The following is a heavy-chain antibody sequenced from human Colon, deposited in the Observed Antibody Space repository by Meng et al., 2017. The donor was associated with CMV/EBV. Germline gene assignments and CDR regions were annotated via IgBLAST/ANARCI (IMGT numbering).Heavy chain of an antibody. V-gene: IGHV4-34*01. Sequence: SETLSLTCAVYGGSFSGYYWSWIRQPPGKGLEWIGEINHSGSTNYNPSLKSRVTISVDTSKNQFSLKLSSVTAADTAVYYCARVVRRELKTRYYYYYGMDVWGQG. CDR2: INHSGST. J-gene: IGHJ6*02. CDR3: ARVVRRELKTRYYYYYGMDV. D-gene: IGHD1-26*01. CDR1: GGSFSGYY.